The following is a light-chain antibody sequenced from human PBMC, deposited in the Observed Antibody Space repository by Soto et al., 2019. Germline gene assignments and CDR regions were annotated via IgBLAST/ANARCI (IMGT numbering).Light chain of an antibody. V-gene: IGKV1-39*01. CDR2: AAS. CDR1: QSISSY. Sequence: DIQMTQSPSSLSASVGDRVTITCRASQSISSYLNWYQQKPGKAPKLLIYAASSLQSGVPSRFSGIGSGTDFTLTISCLQPEDFATYYCQQSYSTPLSFGGGTKVEIK. CDR3: QQSYSTPLS. J-gene: IGKJ4*01.